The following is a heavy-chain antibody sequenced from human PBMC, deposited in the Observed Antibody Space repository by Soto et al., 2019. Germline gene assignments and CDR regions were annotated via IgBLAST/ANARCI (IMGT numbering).Heavy chain of an antibody. D-gene: IGHD1-26*01. J-gene: IGHJ4*02. CDR2: IWYDGSNK. CDR3: ARPSGGSWSSFDY. CDR1: GFTFSSYG. Sequence: QVQLVESGGGVVQPGRSLRLSCAASGFTFSSYGMHWVRQAPGKGLEWVAVIWYDGSNKYYADSVKGRLTISRDNSKNTLYLQMNSLRAEDTAVYYCARPSGGSWSSFDYWGQGTLVTVSS. V-gene: IGHV3-33*01.